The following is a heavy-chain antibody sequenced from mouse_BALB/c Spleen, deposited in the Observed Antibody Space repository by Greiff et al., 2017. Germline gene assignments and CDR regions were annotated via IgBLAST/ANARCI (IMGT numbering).Heavy chain of an antibody. V-gene: IGHV1-15*01. CDR3: TSSNWDY. CDR1: GYTFTDYE. J-gene: IGHJ3*01. CDR2: IDPETGGT. D-gene: IGHD4-1*02. Sequence: VKLMESGAELVRPGASVTLSCKASGYTFTDYEMHWVKQTPVHGLEWIGAIDPETGGTAYNQKFKGKATLTADKSSSTAYMELRSLTSEDSAVYYCTSSNWDYWGQGTLVTVSA.